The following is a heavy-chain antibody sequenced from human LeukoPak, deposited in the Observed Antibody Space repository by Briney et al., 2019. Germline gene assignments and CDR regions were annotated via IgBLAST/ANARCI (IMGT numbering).Heavy chain of an antibody. Sequence: GGSPRLSCAASGFTFSNYWMHWVRQVPGKGLVWVSRINDDGSATFYADSVKGRFTISRDNSKNTLYLQMNSLRAEDTAVYYCAKARYDSSGYLIDYWGQGTLVTVSS. CDR3: AKARYDSSGYLIDY. CDR1: GFTFSNYW. CDR2: INDDGSAT. J-gene: IGHJ4*02. V-gene: IGHV3-74*01. D-gene: IGHD3-22*01.